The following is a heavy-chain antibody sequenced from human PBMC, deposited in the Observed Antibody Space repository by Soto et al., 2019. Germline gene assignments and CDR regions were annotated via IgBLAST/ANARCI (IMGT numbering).Heavy chain of an antibody. D-gene: IGHD3-16*01. CDR2: ISGSGVST. CDR1: GFTFSSYA. Sequence: GGSLRLSCAASGFTFSSYAMSWVRQAPGKGLEWVSAISGSGVSTYYADSVKGRFTISRDNSKNTLYLQMDNLTADDTAIYYCSKSQIGAAHYGDYWGQGTLVTVSS. V-gene: IGHV3-23*01. CDR3: SKSQIGAAHYGDY. J-gene: IGHJ4*02.